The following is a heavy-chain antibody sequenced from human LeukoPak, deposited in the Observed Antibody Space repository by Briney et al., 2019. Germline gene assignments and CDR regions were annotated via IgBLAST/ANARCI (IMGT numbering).Heavy chain of an antibody. D-gene: IGHD3-3*02. CDR3: AKGTSTYYYYMDV. CDR2: ISAGGGNT. J-gene: IGHJ6*03. CDR1: GFTFSNYA. Sequence: GGSLRLSCAASGFTFSNYAMNWVRQAPGKGPEWVSDISAGGGNTYYADSVKGRFTISRDNSKNTVYLQMNSLRAEDTAVYYCAKGTSTYYYYMDVWGKGTTVTVSS. V-gene: IGHV3-23*01.